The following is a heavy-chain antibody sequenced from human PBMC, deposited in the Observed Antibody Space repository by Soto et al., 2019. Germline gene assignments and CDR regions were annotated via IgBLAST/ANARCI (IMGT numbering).Heavy chain of an antibody. CDR1: GFSFSSLA. V-gene: IGHV3-23*01. J-gene: IGHJ4*02. D-gene: IGHD2-21*02. CDR2: ISGRGVDT. CDR3: AKDQTDVTLFDY. Sequence: TGGSLRLSCAASGFSFSSLAMSWVRQAPGKGLEWVSSISGRGVDTLYADSVKGRFTISRDNSRNTLYLQVDSLRAEDTAVYYCAKDQTDVTLFDYWGQGTLVTVSS.